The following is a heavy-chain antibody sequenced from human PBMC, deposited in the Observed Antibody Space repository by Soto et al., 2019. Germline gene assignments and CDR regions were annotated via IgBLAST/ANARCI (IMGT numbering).Heavy chain of an antibody. J-gene: IGHJ6*02. D-gene: IGHD3-10*01. CDR2: IYYSGST. V-gene: IGHV4-59*01. Sequence: SETLSLTCTVSGGSISSYYWSWIRQPPGKGLEWIGYIYYSGSTNYNPSLKSRVTISVDTSKNQFSLKLSSVTAADTAVYYCARDYYGSGNYGYGMDVWGQGTTVTVSS. CDR1: GGSISSYY. CDR3: ARDYYGSGNYGYGMDV.